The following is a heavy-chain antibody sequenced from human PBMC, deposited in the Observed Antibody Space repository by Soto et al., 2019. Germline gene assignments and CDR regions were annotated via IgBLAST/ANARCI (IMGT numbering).Heavy chain of an antibody. CDR1: GGSISSGDYY. D-gene: IGHD5-18*01. CDR3: ARVHIFGYSNFDY. Sequence: LSLTCTVSGGSISSGDYYWSWIRQPPGKGLEWIGYIYYSGSAYYNPSLKSRVTISVDTSKTQFSLKLSSVTAADTAVYYCARVHIFGYSNFDYWGQGTLVTVSS. CDR2: IYYSGSA. J-gene: IGHJ4*02. V-gene: IGHV4-30-4*01.